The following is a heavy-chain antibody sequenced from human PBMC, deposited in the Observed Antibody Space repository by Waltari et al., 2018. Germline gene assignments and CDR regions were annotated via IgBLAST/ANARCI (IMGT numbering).Heavy chain of an antibody. D-gene: IGHD1-26*01. V-gene: IGHV1-69*10. CDR3: ARSDLLMGGRFNYMDV. Sequence: QVQLVQSGAEVKKPGSSVKVSCKASGGTFSSYAISWVRQAPGQGLEWMGGSIPILGIANYAQKFQGRVTITADKSTSTAYMELSSLRSEDTAVYYCARSDLLMGGRFNYMDVWGKGTTVTVSS. J-gene: IGHJ6*03. CDR1: GGTFSSYA. CDR2: SIPILGIA.